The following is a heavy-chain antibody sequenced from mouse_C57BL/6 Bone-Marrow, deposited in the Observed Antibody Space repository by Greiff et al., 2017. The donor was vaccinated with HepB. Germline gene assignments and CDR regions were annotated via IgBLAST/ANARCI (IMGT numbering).Heavy chain of an antibody. Sequence: EVKLVESGGDLVKPGGSLKLSCAASGFTFSSYGMSWVRQTPDKRLEWVATISSGGSYTYYPDSVKGRFTISRDNSKNTLYLQMSSLKSEDTAMYYCASYGSSYKYFDVWGTGTTVTVSS. V-gene: IGHV5-6*01. D-gene: IGHD1-1*01. CDR2: ISSGGSYT. CDR3: ASYGSSYKYFDV. J-gene: IGHJ1*03. CDR1: GFTFSSYG.